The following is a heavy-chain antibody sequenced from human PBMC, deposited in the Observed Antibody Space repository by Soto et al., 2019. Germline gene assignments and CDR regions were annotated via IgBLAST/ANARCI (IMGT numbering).Heavy chain of an antibody. J-gene: IGHJ6*03. V-gene: IGHV3-30*18. D-gene: IGHD6-6*01. CDR2: ISYDGSNK. CDR1: GFTFSSYG. Sequence: GGSLRLSCAASGFTFSSYGMHWVRQAPGKGLEWVAVISYDGSNKYYADSVKGRFTISRDNSKNTLYLQMNSLRAEDTAVYYCAKDSAPAYIAARPPGYYYYYMDVWGKGTTVTVSS. CDR3: AKDSAPAYIAARPPGYYYYYMDV.